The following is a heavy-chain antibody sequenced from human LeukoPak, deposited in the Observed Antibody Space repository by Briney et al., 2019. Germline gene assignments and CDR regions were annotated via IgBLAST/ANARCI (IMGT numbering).Heavy chain of an antibody. V-gene: IGHV3-30-3*01. CDR3: ARRRNIVLMVQRPSWDYYGIDV. Sequence: GRTLRLSCAASGVTFSRDAMHWGRQAPGKGLEWVAVISYDGSNKYYADSVKRRLTISRDNSKNTLYLQMKSLRPEDTAVYYCARRRNIVLMVQRPSWDYYGIDVWGQGTTVTVSS. CDR2: ISYDGSNK. J-gene: IGHJ6*02. D-gene: IGHD2-8*01. CDR1: GVTFSRDA.